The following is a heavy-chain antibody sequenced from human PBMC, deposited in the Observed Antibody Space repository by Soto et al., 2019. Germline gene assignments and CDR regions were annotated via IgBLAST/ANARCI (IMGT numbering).Heavy chain of an antibody. CDR2: ISAHNGNT. D-gene: IGHD1-1*01. CDR1: GYAFTTYG. J-gene: IGHJ4*02. V-gene: IGHV1-18*01. Sequence: QVHLVQSGAEVKKPGASVKVSCKGSGYAFTTYGITWVRQAPGQGLEWMGWISAHNGNTNYAQKLQGRVTVTRDTSTSTVYMELRSPRSDDTAVYYCARGRYGDYWGQGALVTVSS. CDR3: ARGRYGDY.